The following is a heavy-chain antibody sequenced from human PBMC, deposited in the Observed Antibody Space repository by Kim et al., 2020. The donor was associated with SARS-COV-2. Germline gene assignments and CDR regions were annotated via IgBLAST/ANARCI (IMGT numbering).Heavy chain of an antibody. J-gene: IGHJ4*02. CDR1: GFTFSSYW. V-gene: IGHV3-7*03. Sequence: GGSLRLSCAASGFTFSSYWMSWVRQAPGKGLEWVANIKQDGSEKYYVDSVKGRFTISRDNAKNSLYLQMNSLRAEDTAVYYCARDLEGRLPYQLLDYWGQGTLVTVSS. CDR2: IKQDGSEK. CDR3: ARDLEGRLPYQLLDY. D-gene: IGHD2-2*01.